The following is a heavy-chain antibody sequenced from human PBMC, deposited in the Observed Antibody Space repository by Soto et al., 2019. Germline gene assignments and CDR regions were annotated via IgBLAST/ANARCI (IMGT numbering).Heavy chain of an antibody. CDR3: AKMVHGGYFSYSDS. V-gene: IGHV3-23*01. CDR1: GFTFTSYA. Sequence: GGSLRLSCEASGFTFTSYAMSLVRQSPGKGLEWVSATSVSGATTYYADSVKGRFTISRDNSEKRLYLQMNSLRAEDTAVYYCAKMVHGGYFSYSDSWGQGTLVPISS. J-gene: IGHJ4*02. CDR2: TSVSGATT. D-gene: IGHD5-12*01.